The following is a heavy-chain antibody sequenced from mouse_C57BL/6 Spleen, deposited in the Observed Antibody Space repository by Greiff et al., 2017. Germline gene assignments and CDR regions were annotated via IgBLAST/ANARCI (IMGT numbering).Heavy chain of an antibody. V-gene: IGHV5-16*01. J-gene: IGHJ2*01. D-gene: IGHD1-1*01. CDR1: GVTFSDYY. CDR3: ARETTVVSFDY. CDR2: LNYAGSST. Sequence: EVPLVESEGGLGQPGSSMKTPCPAPGVTFSDYYMALGRQVPEKGVEWVAKLNYAGSSTYYLDSLKSRFIISRDNAKNILYLQMSSLKSEDTATYYCARETTVVSFDYWGQGTTLTVSS.